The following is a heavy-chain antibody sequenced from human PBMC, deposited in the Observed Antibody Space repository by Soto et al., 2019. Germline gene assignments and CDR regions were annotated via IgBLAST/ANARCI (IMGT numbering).Heavy chain of an antibody. V-gene: IGHV6-1*01. CDR2: TYYRSKWYN. Sequence: SQTLSLTCAISGDSVSSNSAAWNWIRQSPSRGLEWLGRTYYRSKWYNDYAVSVKSRITINPDTSKNQFSLQLNSVTPEDTAVYYCARSSLRGSSGGYYYYGMDVWGQGTTVTVSS. D-gene: IGHD6-6*01. CDR1: GDSVSSNSAA. CDR3: ARSSLRGSSGGYYYYGMDV. J-gene: IGHJ6*02.